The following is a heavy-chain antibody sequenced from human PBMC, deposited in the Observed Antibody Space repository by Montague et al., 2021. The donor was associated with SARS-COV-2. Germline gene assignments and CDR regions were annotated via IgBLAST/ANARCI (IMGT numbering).Heavy chain of an antibody. CDR1: GGSISSYY. CDR2: IYYSGST. CDR3: ARGPQEYRITMIVVAYWYFAL. V-gene: IGHV4-59*01. Sequence: SETLSLTCTVSGGSISSYYWSWSRQPPGKGLEWIGYIYYSGSTNYNPSLKSRVTISVDTYKTQFSLKLSSVTAADTAVYYCARGPQEYRITMIVVAYWYFALWGRGTLVTVSS. D-gene: IGHD3-22*01. J-gene: IGHJ2*01.